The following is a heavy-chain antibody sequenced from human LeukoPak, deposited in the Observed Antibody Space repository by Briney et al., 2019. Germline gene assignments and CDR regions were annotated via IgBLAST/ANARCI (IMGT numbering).Heavy chain of an antibody. CDR3: AKDRRPSRGIVVVPAAMPDY. J-gene: IGHJ4*02. CDR2: ISSSSSYI. Sequence: GGSLRLSCAASGFTFSSYSMNWVRQAPGKGLEWVSSISSSSSYIYYADSVKGRFTISRDNSKNTLYLQMNSLRAEDTAVYYCAKDRRPSRGIVVVPAAMPDYWGQGTLVTVSS. D-gene: IGHD2-2*01. V-gene: IGHV3-21*01. CDR1: GFTFSSYS.